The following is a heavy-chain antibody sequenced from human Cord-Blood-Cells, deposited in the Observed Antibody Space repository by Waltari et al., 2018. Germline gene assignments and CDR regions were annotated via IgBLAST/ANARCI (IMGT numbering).Heavy chain of an antibody. CDR1: GFPFSSYA. D-gene: IGHD3-3*01. CDR2: ISGSGGST. J-gene: IGHJ4*02. CDR3: AKATPQLIRFLEWLFDY. Sequence: EVQLLESGGGLVQPGGSLRLSCAASGFPFSSYAISWVTQAPGTGLEWVSAISGSGGSTYYADSVKGRFTISRDNSKNTLYLQMNSLRAEDTAVYYCAKATPQLIRFLEWLFDYWGQGTLVTVSS. V-gene: IGHV3-23*01.